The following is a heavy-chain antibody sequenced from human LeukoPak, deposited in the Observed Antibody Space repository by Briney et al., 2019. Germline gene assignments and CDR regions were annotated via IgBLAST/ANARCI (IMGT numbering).Heavy chain of an antibody. J-gene: IGHJ4*02. CDR1: GYAFTSYY. D-gene: IGHD1-26*01. CDR2: INPSGGST. V-gene: IGHV1-46*01. Sequence: ASVKVSCKACGYAFTSYYMHWVRQAPGQGLEWMGIINPSGGSTSYAQKFQGRVTISVDTSKNQFSLKLSSVTAADTAVYYCARVGEWELRRMEVYYWGQGTLVTVSS. CDR3: ARVGEWELRRMEVYY.